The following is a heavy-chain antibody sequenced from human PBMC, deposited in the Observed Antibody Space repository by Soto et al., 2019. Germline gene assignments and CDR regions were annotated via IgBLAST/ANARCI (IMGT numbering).Heavy chain of an antibody. Sequence: ASVNVSCQASGYTFTIYYMHWVRQAPGQGLEWMGIINPSGGSTSYAQKFQGRVTMTRDTSTSTVYMELSSLRSEDTAVYYCATPTKAVAGKGYFQHWGQGTLVTVSS. V-gene: IGHV1-46*01. CDR2: INPSGGST. J-gene: IGHJ1*01. CDR1: GYTFTIYY. D-gene: IGHD6-19*01. CDR3: ATPTKAVAGKGYFQH.